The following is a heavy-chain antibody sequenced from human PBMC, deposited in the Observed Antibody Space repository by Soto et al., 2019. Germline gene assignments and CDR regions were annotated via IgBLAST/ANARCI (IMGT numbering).Heavy chain of an antibody. V-gene: IGHV5-51*01. CDR1: GYSFTSYW. CDR2: IYPGDSET. CDR3: ARHLGAAAGPLYGMDV. Sequence: GESLKISCKGSGYSFTSYWIGWVRQMPGKGLEWMGIIYPGDSETRDSPSFQGQVTISADKSISTAYLQWSSLKASDTAMYYCARHLGAAAGPLYGMDVWGQGTTVTVSS. J-gene: IGHJ6*02. D-gene: IGHD6-13*01.